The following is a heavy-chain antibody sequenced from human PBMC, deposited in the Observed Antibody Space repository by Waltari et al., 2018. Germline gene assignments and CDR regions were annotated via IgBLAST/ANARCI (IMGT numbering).Heavy chain of an antibody. CDR2: TYYRSKWYN. D-gene: IGHD1-1*01. CDR1: GDSVPSNPAA. J-gene: IGHJ3*02. Sequence: QAQLQQSGPGLVKPSQTLSLTCAISGDSVPSNPAAWNWIRQSPSRGLEWLGRTYYRSKWYNEYAVSVKSRITVNPDTSKNQFSLQLNSVIPDDTAVYYCARGTMRTWPYAFDIWGQGTTVTVSS. V-gene: IGHV6-1*01. CDR3: ARGTMRTWPYAFDI.